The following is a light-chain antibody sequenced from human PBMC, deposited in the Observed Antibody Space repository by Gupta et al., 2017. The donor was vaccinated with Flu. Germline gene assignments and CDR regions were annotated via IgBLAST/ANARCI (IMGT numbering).Light chain of an antibody. V-gene: IGLV1-40*01. Sequence: QSVLSQPPSVSGAPGQRVTISCTGSSSNIGAGYEVHWYQQLPGTAPKLLIYANFDRPSGVPDRFSGSKSGISASLAITGLQAEDEADYYCQSFDSSRNIYVFGTGTKVTVL. J-gene: IGLJ1*01. CDR2: ANF. CDR1: SSNIGAGYE. CDR3: QSFDSSRNIYV.